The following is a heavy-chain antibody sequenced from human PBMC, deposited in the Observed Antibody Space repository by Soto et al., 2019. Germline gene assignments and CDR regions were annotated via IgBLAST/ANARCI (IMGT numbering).Heavy chain of an antibody. CDR2: IIPIFGTA. J-gene: IGHJ5*02. CDR3: ARDRIAAADYNWFDP. V-gene: IGHV1-69*13. Sequence: SVKVSCKASGGTFSSYAISWVRQAPGQGLEWMGGIIPIFGTATYAQKFQGRVTITADESTSTAYMELSSLRSEDTAVYYCARDRIAAADYNWFDPWGQGTLVTVSS. CDR1: GGTFSSYA. D-gene: IGHD6-13*01.